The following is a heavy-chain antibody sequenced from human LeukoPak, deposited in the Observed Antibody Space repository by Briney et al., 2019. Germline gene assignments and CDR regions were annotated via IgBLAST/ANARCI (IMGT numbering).Heavy chain of an antibody. D-gene: IGHD6-13*01. CDR2: ISWNSGSI. V-gene: IGHV3-9*03. J-gene: IGHJ4*02. Sequence: GGSLRLSCAAPGFTFDDYAMHWVRQAPGKGLEWVSGISWNSGSIGYADSVKGRFTISRDNAKNSLYLQMNSLRAEDMALYYCAKDKNPQLVLRFFDYWGQGTLITVSS. CDR1: GFTFDDYA. CDR3: AKDKNPQLVLRFFDY.